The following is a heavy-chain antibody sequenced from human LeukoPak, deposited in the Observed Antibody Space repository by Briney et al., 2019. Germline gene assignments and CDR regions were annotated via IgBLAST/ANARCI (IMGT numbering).Heavy chain of an antibody. V-gene: IGHV4-39*01. Sequence: SETLSLTCTVSGGSISSSSYYWGWIRQPPGSGLEWIGSIYYSGSTYYNPSLKSRVTISVDTSKNQFSLKLSSVTAADTAVYYCARVTTVTTVYFDYWGQGTLVTVSS. CDR3: ARVTTVTTVYFDY. CDR2: IYYSGST. J-gene: IGHJ4*02. CDR1: GGSISSSSYY. D-gene: IGHD4-11*01.